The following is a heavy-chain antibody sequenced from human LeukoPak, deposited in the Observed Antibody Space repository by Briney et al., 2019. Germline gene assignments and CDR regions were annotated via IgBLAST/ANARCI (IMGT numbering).Heavy chain of an antibody. J-gene: IGHJ4*02. CDR2: ISGSGGST. D-gene: IGHD3-10*01. V-gene: IGHV3-23*01. CDR1: GFTFSSYA. Sequence: QAGGSLRLXCAASGFTFSSYAMSWVRQAPGKGLEWVSAISGSGGSTYYADSVKGRFTISRDNSKNTLYLQMNSLRAEDTAVYYCAKGSGSPPSEFDYWGQGTLVTVSS. CDR3: AKGSGSPPSEFDY.